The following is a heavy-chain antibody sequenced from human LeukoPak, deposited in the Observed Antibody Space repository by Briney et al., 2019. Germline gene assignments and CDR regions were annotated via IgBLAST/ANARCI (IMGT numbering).Heavy chain of an antibody. V-gene: IGHV3-21*01. CDR2: ISSSSSYI. CDR1: GFTFSSYS. J-gene: IGHJ4*02. CDR3: ARDMAVGGLDY. D-gene: IGHD3-10*01. Sequence: GGSLRLSCAVSGFTFSSYSMNWVRQAPGKGPEWVSSISSSSSYIYYADSVKGRFTISRDNAKNSLYLQMNSLRAEDMAVYYCARDMAVGGLDYWGQGTLVTVSS.